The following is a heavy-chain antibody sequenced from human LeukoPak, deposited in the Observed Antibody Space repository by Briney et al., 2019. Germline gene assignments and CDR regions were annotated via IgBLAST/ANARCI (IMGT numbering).Heavy chain of an antibody. CDR1: EFTFSSFA. D-gene: IGHD3-22*01. V-gene: IGHV3-23*01. Sequence: GESLRLSCAASEFTFSSFAMSWVRQAPGKGLEWVSRVSGSGGSTYYADSVKGRFSISRDNSKNTLYLQMNSLRAEDTAVYYCARDSSGYGSFDYWGRGTLVTVSS. J-gene: IGHJ4*02. CDR2: VSGSGGST. CDR3: ARDSSGYGSFDY.